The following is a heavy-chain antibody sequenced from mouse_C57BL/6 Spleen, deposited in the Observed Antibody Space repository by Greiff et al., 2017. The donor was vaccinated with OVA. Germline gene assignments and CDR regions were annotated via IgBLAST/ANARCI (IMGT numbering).Heavy chain of an antibody. CDR3: ARDRFITTVVATGDYWYFDV. CDR1: GYSITSGYY. J-gene: IGHJ1*03. D-gene: IGHD1-1*01. CDR2: ISYDGSN. V-gene: IGHV3-6*01. Sequence: EVKLVESGPGLVKPSQSLSLTCSVTGYSITSGYYWNWIRQFPGNKLEWMGYISYDGSNNYNPSLKNRISITRDTSKNQFFLKLNSVTTEDTATYYCARDRFITTVVATGDYWYFDVWGTGTTVTVSS.